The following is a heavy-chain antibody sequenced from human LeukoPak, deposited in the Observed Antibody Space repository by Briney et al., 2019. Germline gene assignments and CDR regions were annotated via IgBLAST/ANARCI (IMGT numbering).Heavy chain of an antibody. V-gene: IGHV3-74*01. J-gene: IGHJ3*02. CDR1: GFTVSSNY. D-gene: IGHD3-3*01. CDR3: ARLFWSGLDAFDI. CDR2: INSDGSST. Sequence: GGSLRLSCAASGFTVSSNYMSWVRQAPGKGLEWVSRINSDGSSTSYADSVKGRFTISRDNAKNTLYLQMNSLRAEDTAVYYCARLFWSGLDAFDIWGQGTMVTVSS.